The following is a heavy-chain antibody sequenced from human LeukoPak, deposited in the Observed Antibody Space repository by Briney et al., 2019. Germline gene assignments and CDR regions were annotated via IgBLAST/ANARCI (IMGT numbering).Heavy chain of an antibody. CDR3: ARDFHLTGATSRWFDP. J-gene: IGHJ5*01. Sequence: TLSLTCTVSGGSISSGGYYWSWIRQHPGKGLESIGYIYYSGSTYYNPSLKSRVTLSVDTSKNQFSLKLTSVTAADTAVYYCARDFHLTGATSRWFDPWGQGTLVTVSS. V-gene: IGHV4-31*03. D-gene: IGHD1-7*01. CDR1: GGSISSGGYY. CDR2: IYYSGST.